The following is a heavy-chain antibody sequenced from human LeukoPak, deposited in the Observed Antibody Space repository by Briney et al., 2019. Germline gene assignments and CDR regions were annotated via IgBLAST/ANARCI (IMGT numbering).Heavy chain of an antibody. Sequence: KASETLSLTCAVYGGSFSGYYWSWIRQPPGKGLEWIGEIDHSGSTNYNPSLKSRVTISVDTSKNQFSLKLSSVTAADTAVYYCARPLGYCSSTSCYGGWFDPWGQGTLVTVSS. CDR3: ARPLGYCSSTSCYGGWFDP. CDR2: IDHSGST. V-gene: IGHV4-34*01. J-gene: IGHJ5*02. CDR1: GGSFSGYY. D-gene: IGHD2-2*01.